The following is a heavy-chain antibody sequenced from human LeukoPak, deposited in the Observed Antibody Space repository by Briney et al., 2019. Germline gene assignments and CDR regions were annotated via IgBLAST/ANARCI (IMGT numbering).Heavy chain of an antibody. CDR2: ISGSGGST. CDR3: AKEMGCSSTSCYPFSDAFDI. D-gene: IGHD2-2*01. J-gene: IGHJ3*02. Sequence: GGSLRLSCAASGFTFSSYAMSWVRQAPGKGLEWVSAISGSGGSTYYADFVKGRFTISRDNSKNTLYLQMNSLRAEDTAVYYCAKEMGCSSTSCYPFSDAFDIWGQGTMVTVSS. V-gene: IGHV3-23*01. CDR1: GFTFSSYA.